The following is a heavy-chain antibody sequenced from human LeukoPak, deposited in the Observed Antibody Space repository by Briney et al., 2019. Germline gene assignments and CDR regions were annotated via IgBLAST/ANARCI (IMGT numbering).Heavy chain of an antibody. Sequence: ASVKVSCKASGYTFTSYGISWVRQAPGQGLEWMGWISAYNGNTNYAQKLQGRVTMTTDTSTSTAYMELRSLRSDDTAVYYCARGGYYYDSSGYYPVFNYWGQGTLVTVSS. D-gene: IGHD3-22*01. CDR1: GYTFTSYG. CDR2: ISAYNGNT. J-gene: IGHJ4*02. CDR3: ARGGYYYDSSGYYPVFNY. V-gene: IGHV1-18*01.